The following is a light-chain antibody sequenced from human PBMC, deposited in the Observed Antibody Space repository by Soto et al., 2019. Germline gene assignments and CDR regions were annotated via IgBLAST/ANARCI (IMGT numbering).Light chain of an antibody. CDR3: QEYNGRSS. V-gene: IGKV3-15*01. CDR2: RTS. Sequence: RVTTQSPATLSVSPGERATLSCRASQTVAGDLAWYQQKPGQAPRLLIYRTSTRATGIPARFSGSGSGTDFTLTISSLQSEDFAVYYCQEYNGRSSFGQGTKVEIK. J-gene: IGKJ1*01. CDR1: QTVAGD.